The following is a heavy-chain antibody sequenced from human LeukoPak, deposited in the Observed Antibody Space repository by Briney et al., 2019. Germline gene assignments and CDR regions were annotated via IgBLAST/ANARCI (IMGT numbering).Heavy chain of an antibody. CDR2: SSAYNGNT. V-gene: IGHV1-18*01. Sequence: ASVKVSCKASGYTXTSYGISWVRQAPGQGLEWLGWSSAYNGNTNYAQKLQGRVTMTTDTSTSTAYMDLRSLRSDDTAVYYCARGGSDPPPYYYYGMDVWGQGTTVTVSS. J-gene: IGHJ6*02. D-gene: IGHD1-26*01. CDR1: GYTXTSYG. CDR3: ARGGSDPPPYYYYGMDV.